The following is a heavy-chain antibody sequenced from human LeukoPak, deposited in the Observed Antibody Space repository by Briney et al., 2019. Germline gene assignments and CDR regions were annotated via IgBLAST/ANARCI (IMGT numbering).Heavy chain of an antibody. CDR3: ARELVSLGTGYFDL. CDR1: GFTFGTYG. V-gene: IGHV3-23*01. J-gene: IGHJ2*01. Sequence: GSLRLSCEASGFTFGTYGMTWVRQAPGKGLEWVSGITGSSTWTYYADSVRGRFTISRDNSKNTLHLQMNNLTADDTAIYYCARELVSLGTGYFDLWGRGTVVTVSS. D-gene: IGHD7-27*01. CDR2: ITGSSTWT.